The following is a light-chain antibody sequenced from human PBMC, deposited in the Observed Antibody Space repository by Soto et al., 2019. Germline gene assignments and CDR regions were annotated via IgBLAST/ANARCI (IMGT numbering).Light chain of an antibody. CDR1: SSVVGSYNL. J-gene: IGLJ1*01. CDR3: CLYADSSPYV. CDR2: EGS. V-gene: IGLV2-23*01. Sequence: ALTPPASVSGSPGQSITISCTGTSSVVGSYNLVPGYQQHPGKAPKLMVYEGSQRPSGVSNRVSGSESGNTASLTISGLQAGGEADYYSCLYADSSPYVSGTGTK.